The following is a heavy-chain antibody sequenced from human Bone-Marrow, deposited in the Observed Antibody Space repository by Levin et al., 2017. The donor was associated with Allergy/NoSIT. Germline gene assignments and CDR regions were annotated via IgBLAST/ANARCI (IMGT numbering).Heavy chain of an antibody. V-gene: IGHV1-2*02. Sequence: ASVKVSCKASGFAFTDYYMHWVRQAPGQGLEWLGWINPNNGATKYALKFQDRVTMTRDTSIRTAYMEFRRLRSDDTAVFYCARDPAVTRDGYFDLWGRGTLVRVSS. J-gene: IGHJ2*01. CDR3: ARDPAVTRDGYFDL. CDR1: GFAFTDYY. D-gene: IGHD4-17*01. CDR2: INPNNGAT.